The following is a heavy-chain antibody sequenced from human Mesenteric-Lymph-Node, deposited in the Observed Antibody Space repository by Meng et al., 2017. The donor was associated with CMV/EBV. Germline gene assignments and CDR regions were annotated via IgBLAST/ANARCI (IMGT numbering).Heavy chain of an antibody. V-gene: IGHV1-2*02. J-gene: IGHJ4*02. CDR1: GYTFTDYY. Sequence: ASVKVSCKASGYTFTDYYIHWARQAPGQGLEWMGWINPNSGGTNYAQKFQGRVTMTRDTSISTAYMGLSSLRSDDTAVYYCARDPVGRYYPPPFDYWGQGTLVTVSS. CDR3: ARDPVGRYYPPPFDY. CDR2: INPNSGGT. D-gene: IGHD3-10*01.